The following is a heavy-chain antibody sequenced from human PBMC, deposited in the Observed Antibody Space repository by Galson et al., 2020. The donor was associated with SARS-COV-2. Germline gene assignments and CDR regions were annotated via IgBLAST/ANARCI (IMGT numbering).Heavy chain of an antibody. CDR3: AKDPRPPFIVATSYGMDV. V-gene: IGHV3-33*06. CDR2: IWYDGSNT. CDR1: GFTFSSYG. D-gene: IGHD5-12*01. J-gene: IGHJ6*02. Sequence: GGSLRLSCAASGFTFSSYGMHWVRQAPGKGLEWVAVIWYDGSNTYYADSVKGRFTISRDNSKNTLYLQMNSLRAEDTAVYYCAKDPRPPFIVATSYGMDVWGQGTTVTVSS.